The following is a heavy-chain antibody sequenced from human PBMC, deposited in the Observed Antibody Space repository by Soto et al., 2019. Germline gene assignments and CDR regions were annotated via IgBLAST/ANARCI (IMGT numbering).Heavy chain of an antibody. CDR3: ASGRRSDFWSGGNWFDP. D-gene: IGHD3-3*01. J-gene: IGHJ5*02. V-gene: IGHV4-31*03. Sequence: SATLSLTCTVSGGSISSGGYYWSWIRQHPGKGLEWIGYIYYSGSTYYNPSLKSRVTISVDTSKNQFSLKLSSVTAADTAVYYCASGRRSDFWSGGNWFDPWGQGTLVTVSS. CDR1: GGSISSGGYY. CDR2: IYYSGST.